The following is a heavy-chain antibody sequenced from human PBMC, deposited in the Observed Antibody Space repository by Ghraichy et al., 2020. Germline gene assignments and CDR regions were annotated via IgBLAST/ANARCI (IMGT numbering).Heavy chain of an antibody. CDR3: TRDLPLRTSRHNYYYYGMDV. CDR2: IRSKAYGGTT. D-gene: IGHD5-12*01. Sequence: GGSLRLSCTASGFTFGDYAMSWVRQAPGKGLEWVGFIRSKAYGGTTEYAASVKGRFTISRDDSKSIAYLQMNSLKTEDTAVYHCTRDLPLRTSRHNYYYYGMDVWGQGTTVTVSS. J-gene: IGHJ6*02. V-gene: IGHV3-49*04. CDR1: GFTFGDYA.